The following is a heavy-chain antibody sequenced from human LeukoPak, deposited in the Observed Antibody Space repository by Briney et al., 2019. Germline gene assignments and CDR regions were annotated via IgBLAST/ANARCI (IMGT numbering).Heavy chain of an antibody. D-gene: IGHD5-18*01. J-gene: IGHJ4*02. CDR1: GFTFSDAW. Sequence: GGSLRLSCVVSGFTFSDAWMTWVRQAPGKGLEWVGRIRSKTDGGTIDYAAPVKGRFTISRDDSKNTLSLQMNSLKTEDTAVYYCTQRRKAYSSGYDYWGQGTLVTVSS. V-gene: IGHV3-15*01. CDR2: IRSKTDGGTI. CDR3: TQRRKAYSSGYDY.